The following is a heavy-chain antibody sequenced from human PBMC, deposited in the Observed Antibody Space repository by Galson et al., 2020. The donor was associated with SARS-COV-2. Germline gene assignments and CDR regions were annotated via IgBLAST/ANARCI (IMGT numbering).Heavy chain of an antibody. CDR3: ARERGN. D-gene: IGHD3-10*01. J-gene: IGHJ4*02. Sequence: GGSLRLSCAGSGFTVSNNHMTWVRQAPGKGLEYVSVITNGGRTDYADSVKGRFTVSRDSSRNTLYLQMNSLRPEDTAVYYCARERGNWGRGTQVTVSS. CDR2: ITNGGRT. CDR1: GFTVSNNH. V-gene: IGHV3-66*02.